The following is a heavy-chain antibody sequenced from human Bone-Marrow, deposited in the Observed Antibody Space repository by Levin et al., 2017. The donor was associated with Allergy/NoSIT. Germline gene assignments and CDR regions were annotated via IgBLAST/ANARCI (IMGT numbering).Heavy chain of an antibody. CDR3: ARLSGQYLAYYLDN. Sequence: LSLTCAASGFTFSDYYMSWIRQAPGKGLEWISFISSRGRLIYYADSVKGRFTISRDNAKNSLTLQINSLRVEDTAVYYCARLSGQYLAYYLDNWGQGTLVTVSS. J-gene: IGHJ4*02. CDR1: GFTFSDYY. CDR2: ISSRGRLI. V-gene: IGHV3-11*01. D-gene: IGHD2-2*02.